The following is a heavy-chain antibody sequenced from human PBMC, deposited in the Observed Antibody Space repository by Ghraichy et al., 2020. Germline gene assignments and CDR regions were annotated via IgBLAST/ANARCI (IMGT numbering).Heavy chain of an antibody. D-gene: IGHD4-11*01. Sequence: SETLSLTCSVSGGSISRYYWSWIRQSPGKGLEWLAYIDYTSTTNYNPSLESRVTISLDTSKNQFSLKLTSVTAADTALYYCAREGQGYSFHYSYYGMDVWGQGIAVTVSS. CDR3: AREGQGYSFHYSYYGMDV. CDR2: IDYTSTT. V-gene: IGHV4-59*01. CDR1: GGSISRYY. J-gene: IGHJ6*02.